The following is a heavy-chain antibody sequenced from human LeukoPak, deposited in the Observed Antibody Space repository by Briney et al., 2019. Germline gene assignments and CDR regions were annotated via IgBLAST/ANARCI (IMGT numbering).Heavy chain of an antibody. V-gene: IGHV3-11*01. Sequence: GVSLRLSCAASGFTFSDYYMTCIRQAPGKGLEWVSYISSRGITIYYADSVKGRFTISRDNAKKSLYLEMNSLRAEDTAVYYCARDQYGLGYGSLFDYWGQGTLVTVSS. CDR1: GFTFSDYY. CDR2: ISSRGITI. J-gene: IGHJ4*02. D-gene: IGHD3-10*01. CDR3: ARDQYGLGYGSLFDY.